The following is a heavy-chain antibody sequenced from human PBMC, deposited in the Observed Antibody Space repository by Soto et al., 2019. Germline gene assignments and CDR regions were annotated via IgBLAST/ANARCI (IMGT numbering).Heavy chain of an antibody. J-gene: IGHJ2*01. CDR2: IGYDGRNE. CDR1: GFPFRTYD. V-gene: IGHV3-30*02. CDR3: AKEGLGVSGHFDL. D-gene: IGHD7-27*01. Sequence: QGQLVESGGRLVPPGESLRLSCGASGFPFRTYDLHWVRQAPGKGLEWVAVIGYDGRNENYADSVKGRFTVSRDNSKNTLFLQMTSLRPDDTALYFCAKEGLGVSGHFDLWGRGTLVTVSS.